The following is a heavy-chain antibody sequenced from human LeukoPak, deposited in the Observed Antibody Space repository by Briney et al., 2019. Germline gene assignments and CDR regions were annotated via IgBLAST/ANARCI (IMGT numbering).Heavy chain of an antibody. Sequence: ASVKVSCKASGYSFTDHYLHWVRQAPGQGLEWMGRIIPILGIANYAQKFQGRVTITADKSTSTAYMELSSLRSEDTAVYYCARATYYYDSSGYSPKYYFDYWGQGTLVTVSS. V-gene: IGHV1-69*04. D-gene: IGHD3-22*01. CDR2: IIPILGIA. CDR1: GYSFTDHY. J-gene: IGHJ4*02. CDR3: ARATYYYDSSGYSPKYYFDY.